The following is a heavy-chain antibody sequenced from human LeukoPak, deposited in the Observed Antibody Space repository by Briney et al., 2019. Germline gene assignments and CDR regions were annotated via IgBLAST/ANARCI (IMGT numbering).Heavy chain of an antibody. CDR2: IYFSGTT. Sequence: PSETLSLTCTVSGGSISSRSYYWGWIRQPPGEGLEWIGTIYFSGTTYYNPSLKSRVIISVDTSRNQFSLKLSSVTAADTAVYFCARLYIVVVPAAIDYWGQGTLVTASS. J-gene: IGHJ4*02. D-gene: IGHD2-2*02. V-gene: IGHV4-39*07. CDR1: GGSISSRSYY. CDR3: ARLYIVVVPAAIDY.